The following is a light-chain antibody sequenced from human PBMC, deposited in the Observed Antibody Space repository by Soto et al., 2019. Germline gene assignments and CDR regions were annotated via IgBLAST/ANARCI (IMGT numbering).Light chain of an antibody. CDR3: HHYRTS. V-gene: IGKV3-20*01. Sequence: EIVLTQCPGTLSLSPGERATLSCRASQSVSSSYLAWYQQKPGQAPRQLIYGASSRATGIPDRFSGSGSGTDFTLTITRLEPEDFAVYYCHHYRTSFGGGTRVEIK. CDR1: QSVSSSY. CDR2: GAS. J-gene: IGKJ4*01.